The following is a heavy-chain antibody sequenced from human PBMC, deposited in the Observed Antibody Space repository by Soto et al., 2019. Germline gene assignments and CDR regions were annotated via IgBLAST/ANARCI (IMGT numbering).Heavy chain of an antibody. V-gene: IGHV4-34*01. Sequence: SETLSLTCAVYGGSFSGHYWSWIRQSPGKGLEWIGEINHSGSTNQNPSLKSRVTISVDTSKNQFSLKLKSVTAADTAVYYCARGITMILVVQGAAPGKYYFDSWGQGTQVTVSS. CDR1: GGSFSGHY. CDR2: INHSGST. J-gene: IGHJ4*02. D-gene: IGHD3-22*01. CDR3: ARGITMILVVQGAAPGKYYFDS.